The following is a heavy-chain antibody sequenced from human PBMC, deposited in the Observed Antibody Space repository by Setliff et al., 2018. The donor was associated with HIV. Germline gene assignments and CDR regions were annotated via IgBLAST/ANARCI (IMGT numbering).Heavy chain of an antibody. CDR3: ARDRGRVVGFDY. J-gene: IGHJ4*02. CDR1: GASISSHY. Sequence: SETLSLTCTISGASISSHYWSWIRQPPGKGLEWIGYIYYSGTTNYNPSPKSRVTISVDTSKNQFSLKLSSVTAADTAVYYCARDRGRVVGFDYWGQGTLVTVSS. V-gene: IGHV4-59*11. CDR2: IYYSGTT. D-gene: IGHD3-3*01.